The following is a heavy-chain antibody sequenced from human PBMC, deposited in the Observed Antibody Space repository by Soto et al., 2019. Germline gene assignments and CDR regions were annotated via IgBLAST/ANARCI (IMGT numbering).Heavy chain of an antibody. CDR2: IYYSGST. J-gene: IGHJ6*03. D-gene: IGHD1-20*01. Sequence: SETLSLTCTVSGGSISSSSYYWGWIHQPPGKGLEWIGSIYYSGSTYYNPSLKSRVTISVDTSKNQFSLKLSSVTAADTAVYYCARLRTGITNPYYYYYYMDVWGKGTTVTVSS. CDR3: ARLRTGITNPYYYYYYMDV. V-gene: IGHV4-39*01. CDR1: GGSISSSSYY.